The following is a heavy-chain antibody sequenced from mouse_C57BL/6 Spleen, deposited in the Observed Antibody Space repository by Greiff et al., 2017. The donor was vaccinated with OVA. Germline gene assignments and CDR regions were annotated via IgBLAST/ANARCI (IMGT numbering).Heavy chain of an antibody. Sequence: EVQLVESGGGLVKPGGSLKLSCAASGFSFSDYGMHWVRQAPEKGLEWVAYISSGSSTIYYADTVKGRFTISRDNAKNTLFLRMTSLRSEDTAMYYSARVYDYDPFDYWGQGTTLTVSS. CDR2: ISSGSSTI. CDR1: GFSFSDYG. D-gene: IGHD2-4*01. V-gene: IGHV5-17*01. CDR3: ARVYDYDPFDY. J-gene: IGHJ2*01.